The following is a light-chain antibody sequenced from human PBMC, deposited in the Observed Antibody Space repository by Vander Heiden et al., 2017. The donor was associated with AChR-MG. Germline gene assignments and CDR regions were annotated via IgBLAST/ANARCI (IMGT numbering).Light chain of an antibody. CDR3: QVWDSSSDHWV. CDR1: NIGSKS. CDR2: DNN. Sequence: SSVLTQPPSVSVAPGQTVRITWRGNNIGSKSVHWYQQKPGQAPVLAVYDNNNRPSGTPERFSGSNSGNTATLTISGVEAGDEADYYCQVWDSSSDHWVFGGRTKLTVL. J-gene: IGLJ3*02. V-gene: IGLV3-21*02.